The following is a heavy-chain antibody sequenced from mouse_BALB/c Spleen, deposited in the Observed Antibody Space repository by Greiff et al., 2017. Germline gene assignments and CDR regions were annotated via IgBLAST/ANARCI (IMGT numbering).Heavy chain of an antibody. CDR2: ISYDGSN. Sequence: EVQLQESGPGLVKPSQSLSLTCSVTGYSITSGYYWNWIRQFPGNKLEWMGYISYDGSNNYNPSLKNRISITRDTSKNQFFLKLNSVTTEDTATYYCASGYPFAYWGQGTLVTVSA. CDR1: GYSITSGYY. D-gene: IGHD1-2*01. V-gene: IGHV3-6*02. J-gene: IGHJ3*01. CDR3: ASGYPFAY.